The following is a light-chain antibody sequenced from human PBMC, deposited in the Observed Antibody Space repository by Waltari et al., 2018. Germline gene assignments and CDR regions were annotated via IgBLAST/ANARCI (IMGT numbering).Light chain of an antibody. V-gene: IGKV4-1*01. CDR1: QSVLYSSNNNNY. Sequence: DIVMTQSPDSLAVSLGERATINCKSSQSVLYSSNNNNYLAWYQQRPGQPPKWLIYWASTRESGVPDRFSGSGSGTDFTLTISSLQTEDVAVYYCQQHYISRTFGQGTKVQIK. J-gene: IGKJ1*01. CDR3: QQHYISRT. CDR2: WAS.